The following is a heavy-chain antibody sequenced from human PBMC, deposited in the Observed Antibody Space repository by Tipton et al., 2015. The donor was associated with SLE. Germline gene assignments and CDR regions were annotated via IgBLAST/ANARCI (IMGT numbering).Heavy chain of an antibody. J-gene: IGHJ3*02. CDR1: DYSISSGYY. V-gene: IGHV4-38-2*02. CDR2: IYHSGRT. CDR3: ARGAAAADTGAFDS. Sequence: TLSLTCTVSDYSISSGYYWGWIRQPPGKGLEWIGNIYHSGRTNYNPSLKSRVTISVDTSKNQFSLKLSSVTPADTAVYYCARGAAAADTGAFDSWGQGTMVTVSS. D-gene: IGHD6-13*01.